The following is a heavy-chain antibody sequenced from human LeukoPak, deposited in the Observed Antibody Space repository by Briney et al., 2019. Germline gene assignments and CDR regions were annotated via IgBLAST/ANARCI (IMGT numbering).Heavy chain of an antibody. CDR3: ARGTSGYWFDP. CDR1: GGTFSSYA. V-gene: IGHV1-69*05. CDR2: IIPIFGTA. D-gene: IGHD1-1*01. J-gene: IGHJ5*02. Sequence: ASVKVSCKASGGTFSSYAISWVRQAPGQGLEWMGRIIPIFGTANYAQRFQGRVTITTDESTSTAYMELSSLRSEDTAVYYCARGTSGYWFDPWGQGTLVTVSS.